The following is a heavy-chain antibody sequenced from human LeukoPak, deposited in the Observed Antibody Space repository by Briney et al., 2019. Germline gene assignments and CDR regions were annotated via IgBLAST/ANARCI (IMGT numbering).Heavy chain of an antibody. Sequence: GGSLRLSCAASGFTFGSYSMNWVRQAPGKGLEWVSSISSSSSYIYYADSVKGRFTISRDNAKNSLYLQMNSLRAEDTAVYYCARYNWNYVDYYSYGMDVWGQGTTVTVSS. D-gene: IGHD1-7*01. CDR1: GFTFGSYS. V-gene: IGHV3-21*01. CDR3: ARYNWNYVDYYSYGMDV. CDR2: ISSSSSYI. J-gene: IGHJ6*02.